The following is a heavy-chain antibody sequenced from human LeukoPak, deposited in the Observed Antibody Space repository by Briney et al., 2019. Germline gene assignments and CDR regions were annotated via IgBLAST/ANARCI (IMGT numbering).Heavy chain of an antibody. J-gene: IGHJ4*02. V-gene: IGHV3-7*04. CDR1: GGSFSGYY. D-gene: IGHD4-17*01. CDR2: IKQDGSEK. CDR3: ARGDYGELFDY. Sequence: ETLSLTCAVYGGSFSGYYWSWVRQAPGKGLEWVANIKQDGSEKYYVDSVRGRFTISRDNAKNSLYLQMNSLRAEDTAVYYCARGDYGELFDYWGQGTLVTVSS.